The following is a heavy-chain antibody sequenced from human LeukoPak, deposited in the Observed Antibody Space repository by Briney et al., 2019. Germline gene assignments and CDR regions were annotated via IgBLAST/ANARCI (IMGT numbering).Heavy chain of an antibody. V-gene: IGHV3-21*01. CDR1: GFTFSSYS. J-gene: IGHJ4*02. Sequence: PGGSLRLSCAASGFTFSSYSMNWVRQAPGKGLEWVSSISSSSSYIYYADSVKGRFTISRDNAKNSLYLQMNSLRAEDTAVYYCARDRLNWEYYFDYWGQGTLVTVSS. D-gene: IGHD7-27*01. CDR2: ISSSSSYI. CDR3: ARDRLNWEYYFDY.